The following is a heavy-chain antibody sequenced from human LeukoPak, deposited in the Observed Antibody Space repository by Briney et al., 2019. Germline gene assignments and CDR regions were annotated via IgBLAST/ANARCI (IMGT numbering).Heavy chain of an antibody. CDR3: AGGSYDILTGHKTAMDV. Sequence: SETLSLTCTVSGGSISSYYWSWVRQPPGKGLELIGYIFYSGSTNYNPSLKSRVTISVYTSKNQFSLKLSSVTAADTAMYYCAGGSYDILTGHKTAMDVWGQGTTVTVSS. CDR1: GGSISSYY. V-gene: IGHV4-59*01. CDR2: IFYSGST. D-gene: IGHD3-9*01. J-gene: IGHJ6*02.